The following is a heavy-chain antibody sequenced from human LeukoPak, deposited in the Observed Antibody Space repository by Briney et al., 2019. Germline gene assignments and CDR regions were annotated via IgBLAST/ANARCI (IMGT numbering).Heavy chain of an antibody. Sequence: AGTLRLSCAASGFTFSSYWMHWVRQPPRKGLVLVSRINTDGSSTTYADPVKGRFTISRDNAKNTLYLQMNSLRAEDTAVYYCARDSHPTRYCSSTSCYLHWGQGTLVTVSS. V-gene: IGHV3-74*01. D-gene: IGHD2-2*01. CDR2: INTDGSST. CDR1: GFTFSSYW. CDR3: ARDSHPTRYCSSTSCYLH. J-gene: IGHJ4*02.